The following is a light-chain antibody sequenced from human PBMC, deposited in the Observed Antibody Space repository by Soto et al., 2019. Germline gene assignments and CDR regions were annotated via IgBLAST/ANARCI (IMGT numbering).Light chain of an antibody. CDR3: QQYNYYVT. V-gene: IGKV3-15*01. CDR2: GAS. Sequence: EIVMTQSPATLSVSPGERATLSCRASQSVSSNLAWYQHKPGQAPGLLIFGASTRATGIPARFSGSGSGTEFILTISSLQSEDFAVYYCQQYNYYVTFGQGTRLEIK. CDR1: QSVSSN. J-gene: IGKJ5*01.